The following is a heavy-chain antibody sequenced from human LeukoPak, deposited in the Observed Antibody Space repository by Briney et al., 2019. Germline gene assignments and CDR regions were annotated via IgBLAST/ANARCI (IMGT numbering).Heavy chain of an antibody. J-gene: IGHJ4*02. V-gene: IGHV1-69*13. D-gene: IGHD5-12*01. CDR2: IIPIFGTA. Sequence: SVKVSCKASGGTFSSYAISWVRQAPGQGLEWMGGIIPIFGTANYAQKFQGRVTITADESTSTAYMELSSLRSEDTAEYYCARDPLATGVPFDYWGQGTLVTVSS. CDR3: ARDPLATGVPFDY. CDR1: GGTFSSYA.